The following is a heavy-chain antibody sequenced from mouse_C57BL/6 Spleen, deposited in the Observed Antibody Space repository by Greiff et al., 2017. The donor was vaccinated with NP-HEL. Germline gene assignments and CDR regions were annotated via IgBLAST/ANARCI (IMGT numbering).Heavy chain of an antibody. V-gene: IGHV5-4*01. CDR3: ERDEGDRSGYVGYAY. D-gene: IGHD3-2*02. CDR2: ISDGGSYT. CDR1: GFTFSSYA. Sequence: EVKLVESGGGLVKPGGSLKLSCAASGFTFSSYAMSWVRQTPEKRLEWVATISDGGSYTYYPDNVKGRFTISRDKAKNNLYLQMSHLKSEDTAMYYCERDEGDRSGYVGYAYWGQGTLVTVSS. J-gene: IGHJ3*01.